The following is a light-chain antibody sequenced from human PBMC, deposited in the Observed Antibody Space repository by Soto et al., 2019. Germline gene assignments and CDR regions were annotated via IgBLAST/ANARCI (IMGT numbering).Light chain of an antibody. Sequence: QSMLTHPASVSGSPGQSITISCTGSSSDVGYYNYVSWYQHHPGKAPKLLIFEISRRPSWTSSRFSGSRSGYTASLTISGLQAEDEADYYCSSYTSDSSYVFGAGTKVTVL. V-gene: IGLV2-14*01. CDR1: SSDVGYYNY. J-gene: IGLJ1*01. CDR3: SSYTSDSSYV. CDR2: EIS.